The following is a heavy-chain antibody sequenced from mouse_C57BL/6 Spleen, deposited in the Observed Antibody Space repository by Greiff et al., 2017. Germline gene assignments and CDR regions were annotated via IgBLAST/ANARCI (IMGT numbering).Heavy chain of an antibody. V-gene: IGHV1-69*01. Sequence: VKLQQPGAELVMPGASVKLSCKASGYTFTSYWMHWVKQRPGQGLEWIGEIDPSDSYTNYNQKFKGKSTLTVDKSSSTAYMQLSSLTSEDSAVYCCARRGPRGAMDYWGQGTSVTVSS. CDR3: ARRGPRGAMDY. CDR1: GYTFTSYW. J-gene: IGHJ4*01. CDR2: IDPSDSYT.